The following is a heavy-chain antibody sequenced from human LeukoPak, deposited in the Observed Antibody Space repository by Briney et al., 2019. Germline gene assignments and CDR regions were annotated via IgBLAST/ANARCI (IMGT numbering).Heavy chain of an antibody. Sequence: PSETLSLTCTVSGGSISSSSYYWGWIRQPPGKGLEWIGSIYYGGSTLYNPSLKSRVTISVDTSKNQFSLKLSSVTAADTAVYYCAREPYVDTAMVTEGDYWGQGTLVTVSS. CDR1: GGSISSSSYY. CDR3: AREPYVDTAMVTEGDY. CDR2: IYYGGST. D-gene: IGHD5-18*01. V-gene: IGHV4-39*07. J-gene: IGHJ4*02.